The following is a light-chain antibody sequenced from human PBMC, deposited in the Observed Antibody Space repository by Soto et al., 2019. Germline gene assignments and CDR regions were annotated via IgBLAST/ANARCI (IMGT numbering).Light chain of an antibody. CDR3: SSYTTGTISVV. V-gene: IGLV2-14*01. CDR1: SSDVGGYNY. CDR2: EVK. Sequence: QSVLTQPASVSGSPGQSITISRTGTSSDVGGYNYVSWYQQHPGKAPKLVIYEVKNRPSGVSNRFSGSKSGNTASLTISGLQAEDEADYYCSSYTTGTISVVFGGGTKVTVL. J-gene: IGLJ2*01.